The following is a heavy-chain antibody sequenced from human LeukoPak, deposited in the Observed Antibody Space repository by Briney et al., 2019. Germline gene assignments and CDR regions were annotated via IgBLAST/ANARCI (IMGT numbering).Heavy chain of an antibody. Sequence: SETLSLTCAVYGGSFSGYYWSWIRQPPGKGLEWIGEINHSGGTKYNPSLKSRVTVSVDTSKNQFSLKLSSVTAADTAMYYCARVKDPGGYYYYYYMDVWGKGTTVTVSS. D-gene: IGHD3-16*01. V-gene: IGHV4-34*01. J-gene: IGHJ6*03. CDR3: ARVKDPGGYYYYYYMDV. CDR2: INHSGGT. CDR1: GGSFSGYY.